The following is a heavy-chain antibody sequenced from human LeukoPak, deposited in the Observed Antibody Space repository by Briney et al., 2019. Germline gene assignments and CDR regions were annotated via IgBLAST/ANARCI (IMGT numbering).Heavy chain of an antibody. CDR2: TIPIFGTA. J-gene: IGHJ4*02. V-gene: IGHV1-69*06. CDR1: GGTFSSYA. Sequence: SVKVSCKASGGTFSSYAISWVRQAPGQGLEWMGGTIPIFGTANYAQKFQGRVTITADKSTSTAYMELSSLRSEDTAVYYCQVVPAAKYYFDYWGQGTLVTVSS. CDR3: QVVPAAKYYFDY. D-gene: IGHD2-2*01.